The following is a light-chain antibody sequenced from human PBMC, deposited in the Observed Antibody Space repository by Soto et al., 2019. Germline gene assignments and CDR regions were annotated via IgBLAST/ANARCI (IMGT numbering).Light chain of an antibody. J-gene: IGLJ2*01. Sequence: QSVLTQPPSVSAAPGQKVIISCSGSGSNVGNYYVSWYHQLPGTAPKLLIHDNNRRSSGIPDRFSGSKSGTTATLGITGLQTGDEGDYYCGTWDSSLSGVVVGGGTKLT. CDR2: DNN. CDR1: GSNVGNYY. CDR3: GTWDSSLSGVV. V-gene: IGLV1-51*01.